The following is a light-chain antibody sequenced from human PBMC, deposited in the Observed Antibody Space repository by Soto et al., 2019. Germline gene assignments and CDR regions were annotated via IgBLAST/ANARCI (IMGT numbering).Light chain of an antibody. V-gene: IGKV3-20*01. CDR1: QSISSNY. Sequence: EIVLTQSPGPLALSPGERATLSCRPSQSISSNYLAWYQQKPGQAPRLLISGASSGAAGIPDRFSGSACGTDFTLTISRLEDEDFAVYFCQQYAGSPRTFGQGTKVDIK. CDR3: QQYAGSPRT. J-gene: IGKJ1*01. CDR2: GAS.